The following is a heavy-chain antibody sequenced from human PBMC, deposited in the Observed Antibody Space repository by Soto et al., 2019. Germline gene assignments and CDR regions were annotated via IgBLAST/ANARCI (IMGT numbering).Heavy chain of an antibody. D-gene: IGHD3-22*01. CDR2: ISVSGGST. J-gene: IGHJ4*02. CDR3: AKGMYYYDSSGYRLFDY. CDR1: GFTFRNYA. Sequence: PGGSLRLSCAASGFTFRNYAMNWVRQAPGKGLEWVSGISVSGGSTYYADSVKGRFTVSRDSSKNTVFLQMNSLRAEDTAVYFCAKGMYYYDSSGYRLFDYWGQGTLVTVSS. V-gene: IGHV3-23*01.